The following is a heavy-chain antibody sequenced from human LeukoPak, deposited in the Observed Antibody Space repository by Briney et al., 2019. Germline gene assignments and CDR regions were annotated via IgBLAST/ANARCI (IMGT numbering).Heavy chain of an antibody. D-gene: IGHD3-3*01. V-gene: IGHV4-59*01. CDR1: GGSISSYY. CDR2: IYYSGST. Sequence: SETLSLTCTVSGGSISSYYWSWIRQPPGKGLEWIGYIYYSGSTNYNPSLKSRVTISVDTSKNQFSLELSSVTAADTAVYYCARETIFGVDPFDYWGQGTLVTVSS. J-gene: IGHJ4*02. CDR3: ARETIFGVDPFDY.